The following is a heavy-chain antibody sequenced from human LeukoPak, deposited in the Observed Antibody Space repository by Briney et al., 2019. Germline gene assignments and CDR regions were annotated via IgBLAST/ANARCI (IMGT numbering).Heavy chain of an antibody. J-gene: IGHJ4*02. V-gene: IGHV3-23*01. CDR3: AKDPYDRSGYYFDY. CDR1: GFTFSTYA. CDR2: ISGSGDSI. Sequence: PGGSLRLSCAPSGFTFSTYAMTWVRQAPGKGLEWVSSISGSGDSIYYADSVKGRFTISRDNSKNTLSLQMNSLRAEDTAIYYCAKDPYDRSGYYFDYWGQGTLVTVSS. D-gene: IGHD3-22*01.